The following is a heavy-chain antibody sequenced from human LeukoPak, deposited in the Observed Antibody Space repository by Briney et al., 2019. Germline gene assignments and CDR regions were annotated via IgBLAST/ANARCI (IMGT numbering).Heavy chain of an antibody. Sequence: GESLKISCKGSGYSFTSYWIGWVRQMPGKGLEWMGIIYPGDSDTRYSPSLQGQVTISADKSINTAFLQWSSLKASDTAMYYCARLETAVAGPFDYWGQGTLVTVSS. J-gene: IGHJ4*02. V-gene: IGHV5-51*01. CDR1: GYSFTSYW. CDR3: ARLETAVAGPFDY. D-gene: IGHD6-19*01. CDR2: IYPGDSDT.